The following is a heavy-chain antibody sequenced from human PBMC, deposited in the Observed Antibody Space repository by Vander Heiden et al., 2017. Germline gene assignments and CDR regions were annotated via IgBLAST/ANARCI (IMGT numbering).Heavy chain of an antibody. CDR2: IKQDGSEK. CDR1: GFTFSSSW. V-gene: IGHV3-7*01. D-gene: IGHD3-10*01. Sequence: EVQLVESGGGLVKPGGSLRLSCQASGFTFSSSWMIWVRQAPGKGLEWVANIKQDGSEKYYVDSVKGRFTISRDNAKNSLYLQMNSLRAEDTAVYYCARVPLRYYGSGSYSLYYYYGMDVWGQGTTVTVSS. J-gene: IGHJ6*02. CDR3: ARVPLRYYGSGSYSLYYYYGMDV.